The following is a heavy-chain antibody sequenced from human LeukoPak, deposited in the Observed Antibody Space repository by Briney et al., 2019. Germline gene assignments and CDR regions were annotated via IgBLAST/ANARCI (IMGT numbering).Heavy chain of an antibody. CDR2: ISGSAGST. D-gene: IGHD6-19*01. V-gene: IGHV3-23*01. CDR3: AKDARSGWQLTSFDY. Sequence: GGSLTLPCAASGYTFSSYAMSWVRQAPGTGLEWVSAISGSAGSTYYADSVKGRFTISRDNSKNTLYLQMNSLRAEDTAVYYCAKDARSGWQLTSFDYWGQGTLVTVSS. CDR1: GYTFSSYA. J-gene: IGHJ4*02.